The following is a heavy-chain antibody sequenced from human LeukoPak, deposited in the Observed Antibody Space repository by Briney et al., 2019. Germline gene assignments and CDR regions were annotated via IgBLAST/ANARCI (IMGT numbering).Heavy chain of an antibody. CDR2: INDDGTTT. D-gene: IGHD1-26*01. V-gene: IGHV3-74*03. CDR3: VRALFSTSDES. CDR1: GFTFSYSW. J-gene: IGHJ5*02. Sequence: QPGGSLRLSCAASGFTFSYSWLHWVRQAPGKGLVWVSRINDDGTTTTYADSVKGRFTISRDNAKNTLYLQMNSLRAEDTAVYFCVRALFSTSDESWGQGTLVTVSS.